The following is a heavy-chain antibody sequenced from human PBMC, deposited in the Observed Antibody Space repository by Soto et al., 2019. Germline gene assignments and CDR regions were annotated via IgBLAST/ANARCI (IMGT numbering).Heavy chain of an antibody. CDR2: IKSKTDGGTT. J-gene: IGHJ3*02. CDR3: TTGLTYYYGSRSEPDAFDT. D-gene: IGHD3-10*01. Sequence: GGSLRLSCAASGFTFSNAWMNWVRQAPGRGLEWVGRIKSKTDGGTTDYTAPVKGRFIISRDDSKNTLYLQMNSLKTEDTAVYYCTTGLTYYYGSRSEPDAFDTWGQGTMVTVSS. V-gene: IGHV3-15*07. CDR1: GFTFSNAW.